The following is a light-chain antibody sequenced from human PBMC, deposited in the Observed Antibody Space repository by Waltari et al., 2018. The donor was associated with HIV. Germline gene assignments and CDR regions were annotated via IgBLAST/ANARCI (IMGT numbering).Light chain of an antibody. Sequence: QSALTQPASVSVSPGQSITISCTGTSSDVGGYSYVSWYQQHPGKAPKLMIHEVSNRPSWVSSRFSGSNSANTASLTISVLQAEDEAVYYCSSYTTSSSLLFGGGTKLTVL. CDR3: SSYTTSSSLL. J-gene: IGLJ2*01. V-gene: IGLV2-14*01. CDR1: SSDVGGYSY. CDR2: EVS.